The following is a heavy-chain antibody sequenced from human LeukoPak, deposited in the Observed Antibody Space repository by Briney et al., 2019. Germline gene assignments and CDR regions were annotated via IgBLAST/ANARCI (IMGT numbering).Heavy chain of an antibody. Sequence: ASETLSLTCTVSGGSISSYYWSWIRQPPGKGLEWIGYIYYSGSTNYNPSLKSRVTISVDTSKNQFSLKLSSVTAADTAVYYYPRAFGYGMDVWGQGTTVTVSS. D-gene: IGHD3-10*01. CDR1: GGSISSYY. V-gene: IGHV4-59*08. J-gene: IGHJ6*02. CDR2: IYYSGST. CDR3: PRAFGYGMDV.